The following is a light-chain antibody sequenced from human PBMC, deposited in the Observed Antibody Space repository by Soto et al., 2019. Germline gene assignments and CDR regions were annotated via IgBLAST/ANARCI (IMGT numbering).Light chain of an antibody. CDR2: GNN. J-gene: IGLJ3*02. Sequence: QSVLTQPPSVSGAPGQRVTISCAGSNSNIGAGYDVHWYQQLPRIAPKLLIYGNNIRPSGVPDRFSGSKFATSAYLTISGLQAEDEAEYYCQSQDGSLSVSVFGGGTKVTVL. V-gene: IGLV1-40*01. CDR1: NSNIGAGYD. CDR3: QSQDGSLSVSV.